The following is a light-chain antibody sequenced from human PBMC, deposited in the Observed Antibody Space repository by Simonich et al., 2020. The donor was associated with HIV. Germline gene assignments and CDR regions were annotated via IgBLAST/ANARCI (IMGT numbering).Light chain of an antibody. CDR2: AAS. CDR1: QDIRNY. V-gene: IGKV1-39*01. J-gene: IGKJ2*01. Sequence: DIQMTQSPSSLSASVGDRVTITCQASQDIRNYLNWYQQKPGKAPKLLIYAASTLQSGVPSRFSGSGSGTDCTLTISSLQPEDFATYYCQQSFSTPYTFGQGTKLEIK. CDR3: QQSFSTPYT.